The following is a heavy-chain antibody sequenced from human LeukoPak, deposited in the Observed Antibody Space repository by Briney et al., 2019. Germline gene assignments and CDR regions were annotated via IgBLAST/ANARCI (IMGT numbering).Heavy chain of an antibody. D-gene: IGHD3-10*01. Sequence: PSETLSLTCTVSGGSISSYYWSWIRQPPGKGLEWIGEINHSGSTNYNPSLKSRVTISVDTSKNQFSLKLSSVTAADTAVYYCARSPVWFGERDYWGQGTLVTVSS. CDR3: ARSPVWFGERDY. CDR1: GGSISSYY. J-gene: IGHJ4*02. CDR2: INHSGST. V-gene: IGHV4-34*01.